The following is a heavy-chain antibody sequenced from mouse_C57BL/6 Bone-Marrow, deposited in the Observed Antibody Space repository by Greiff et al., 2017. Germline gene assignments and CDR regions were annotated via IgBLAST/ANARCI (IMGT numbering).Heavy chain of an antibody. Sequence: EVKLQESGGGLVKPGGSLKLSCAASGFTFSDYGMHWVRQAPEKGLAWVAYISSGSSTIYYADTVKGRFTISRDNAKNTLFLQMTSLRSEDTAMYYCARGYYSNFLYAMDYWGQGTSVTVSS. CDR3: ARGYYSNFLYAMDY. J-gene: IGHJ4*01. CDR2: ISSGSSTI. CDR1: GFTFSDYG. V-gene: IGHV5-17*01. D-gene: IGHD2-5*01.